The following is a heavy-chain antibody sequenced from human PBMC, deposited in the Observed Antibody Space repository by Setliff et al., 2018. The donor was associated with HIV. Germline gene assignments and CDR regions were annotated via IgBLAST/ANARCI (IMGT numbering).Heavy chain of an antibody. J-gene: IGHJ4*02. CDR1: GGSFSDYY. Sequence: SETLSLTCAVYGGSFSDYYWSWIRQPPGKGLEWIGEINHSRSTKYHASLKSRVTISIDTSKNLISLKLSSVTAADTAVYYCARGLNYYGSGSYLPLGYWGQGTLVTVSS. CDR2: INHSRST. CDR3: ARGLNYYGSGSYLPLGY. D-gene: IGHD3-10*01. V-gene: IGHV4-34*01.